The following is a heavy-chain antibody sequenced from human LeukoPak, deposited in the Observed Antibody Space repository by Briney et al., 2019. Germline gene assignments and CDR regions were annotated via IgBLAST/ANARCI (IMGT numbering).Heavy chain of an antibody. CDR1: GGSISSGSYY. CDR3: ARDAGYSGYDWYFDY. J-gene: IGHJ4*02. Sequence: PSQTLSLTCTVSGGSISSGSYYWSWIRQPAGKGLEWIGRIYTSGSTNYNPSLKSRVTISVDTSKNQFSLKLSSVTAADTAVYYCARDAGYSGYDWYFDYWGQGTLVTVSS. CDR2: IYTSGST. V-gene: IGHV4-61*02. D-gene: IGHD5-12*01.